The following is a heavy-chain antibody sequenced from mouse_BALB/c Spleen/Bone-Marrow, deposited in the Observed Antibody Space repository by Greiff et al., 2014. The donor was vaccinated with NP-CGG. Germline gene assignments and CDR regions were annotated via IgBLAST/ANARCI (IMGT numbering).Heavy chain of an antibody. CDR2: ISYDGSN. Sequence: DVQLQESGPGLVKPSQSLSLTCSVTGYSITSGYYWNWIRQFPGNKLGWMGYISYDGSNNYNPSLKNRISITRDTSKNQFFLKLNSVTTEDTATYYCASYFYYAMDYWGQGTSVTVSS. CDR3: ASYFYYAMDY. D-gene: IGHD1-1*01. J-gene: IGHJ4*01. CDR1: GYSITSGYY. V-gene: IGHV3-6*02.